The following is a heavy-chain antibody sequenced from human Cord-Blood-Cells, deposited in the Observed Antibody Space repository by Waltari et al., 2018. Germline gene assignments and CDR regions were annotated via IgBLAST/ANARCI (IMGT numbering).Heavy chain of an antibody. CDR3: ARDTLVGYCSGGSCYSNFDY. J-gene: IGHJ4*02. CDR2: ISAYNGNT. Sequence: QVQLVQSGAEVKKPGASVKVSCKASGYTFTSYGLSWVRKAPGHGLEWMGWISAYNGNTNYAQKLQGRVTMTTDTSTSTAYMELRSLRSDDTAVYYCARDTLVGYCSGGSCYSNFDYWGQGTLVTVSS. V-gene: IGHV1-18*01. CDR1: GYTFTSYG. D-gene: IGHD2-15*01.